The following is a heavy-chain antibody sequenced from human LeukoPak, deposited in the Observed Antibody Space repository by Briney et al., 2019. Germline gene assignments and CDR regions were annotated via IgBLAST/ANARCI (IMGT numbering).Heavy chain of an antibody. CDR3: ASHPPYSSSWYFDY. J-gene: IGHJ4*02. D-gene: IGHD6-13*01. CDR1: GGTFSSYA. CDR2: IIPIFGTA. V-gene: IGHV1-69*06. Sequence: ASVKVSCKASGGTFSSYAISWVRQAPGQGLEWMGGIIPIFGTANYAQKLQGRVTITADKSTSTAYMELSSLRSEDTAVYYCASHPPYSSSWYFDYWGQGTLVTVSS.